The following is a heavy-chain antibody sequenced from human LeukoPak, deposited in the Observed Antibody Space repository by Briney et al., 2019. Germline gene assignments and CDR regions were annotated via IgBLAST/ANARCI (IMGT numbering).Heavy chain of an antibody. CDR1: GFTFISYY. Sequence: ASVKVSCKASGFTFISYYIHWVRQAPGQGLEWMGIINPSGGSTGYAQKFQDRVTMTRDMSTSAVYMELSSLRSEDTAVYYCARELERWPSPFDYWGQGTLVTVSS. D-gene: IGHD1-1*01. V-gene: IGHV1-46*01. J-gene: IGHJ4*02. CDR2: INPSGGST. CDR3: ARELERWPSPFDY.